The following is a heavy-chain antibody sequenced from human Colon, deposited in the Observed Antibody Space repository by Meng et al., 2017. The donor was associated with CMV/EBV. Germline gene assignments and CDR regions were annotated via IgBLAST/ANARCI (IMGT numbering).Heavy chain of an antibody. CDR3: ARGSRLGPPNNMFWFYGFDL. D-gene: IGHD3-10*02. Sequence: GGSLRLSCAASGFTFRRNAMHWVRQAPGKGLEWVAIVWFDESNKYYADSVKGRFTISRDNSKNMLYLQMNSLRAEDTAVYYCARGSRLGPPNNMFWFYGFDLWGQGTTVTVSS. CDR2: VWFDESNK. V-gene: IGHV3-33*01. CDR1: GFTFRRNA. J-gene: IGHJ6*02.